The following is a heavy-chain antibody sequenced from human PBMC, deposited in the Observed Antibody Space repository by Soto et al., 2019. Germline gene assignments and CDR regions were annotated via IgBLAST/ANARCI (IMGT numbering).Heavy chain of an antibody. D-gene: IGHD3-16*01. CDR3: ARDAQDMITSGGVPRGLDV. J-gene: IGHJ6*02. CDR2: MNPNGGNT. V-gene: IGHV1-8*01. Sequence: QVPLVQSGTEVKKPGASVRVSCKASGYTFTNYDINWVRQAAGQGLEWMGWMNPNGGNTGYAQKFQGRITMTRNNSITTVYMELSSLTSEDTAVYYCARDAQDMITSGGVPRGLDVWGQGTTVTVSS. CDR1: GYTFTNYD.